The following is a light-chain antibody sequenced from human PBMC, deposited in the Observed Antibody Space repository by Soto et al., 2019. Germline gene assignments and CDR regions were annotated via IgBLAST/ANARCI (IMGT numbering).Light chain of an antibody. J-gene: IGLJ2*01. CDR1: SSDVGGHNY. CDR2: EVR. Sequence: QSALTQPASVSGSPGQSITISCTGTSSDVGGHNYVSWYQQHPGKAPKLLIYEVRVRPSGVSIRFSGSKSANTASLTISGLQAEDEADYYCSSYTTSTTLIVFGGGTKVTVL. CDR3: SSYTTSTTLIV. V-gene: IGLV2-14*01.